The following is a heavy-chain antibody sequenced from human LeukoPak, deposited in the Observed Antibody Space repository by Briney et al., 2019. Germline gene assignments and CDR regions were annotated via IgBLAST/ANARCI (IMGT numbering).Heavy chain of an antibody. CDR1: GFSFSNYW. J-gene: IGHJ4*02. CDR3: ASRAVRGTYYVYYFDY. V-gene: IGHV3-74*01. D-gene: IGHD1-26*01. Sequence: PGGSLRLSCAASGFSFSNYWMHWVRQVPGKGLEWVSRINSDGSSTSYADSVKGRFTISRDNAKNPLYLQMNSLRAEDSAVYYCASRAVRGTYYVYYFDYWGQGTLVTVSS. CDR2: INSDGSST.